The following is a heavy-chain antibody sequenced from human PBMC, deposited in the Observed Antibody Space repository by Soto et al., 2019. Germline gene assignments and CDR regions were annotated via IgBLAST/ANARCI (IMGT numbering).Heavy chain of an antibody. Sequence: VGSLRLSCAASGFTFSSYWMSWVRQAPGKGLEWVANIKQDGSEKYYVDSVKGRFTISRDNAKNSLYLQMNSLRAEDTAVYYCARAGKPEYYYYGMDVWGQGTTVTVSS. J-gene: IGHJ6*02. CDR1: GFTFSSYW. CDR2: IKQDGSEK. D-gene: IGHD1-1*01. V-gene: IGHV3-7*03. CDR3: ARAGKPEYYYYGMDV.